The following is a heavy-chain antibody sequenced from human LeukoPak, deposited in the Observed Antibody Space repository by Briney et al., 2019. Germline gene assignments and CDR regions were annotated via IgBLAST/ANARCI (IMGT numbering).Heavy chain of an antibody. V-gene: IGHV3-53*01. CDR3: AKGGYSYGYFDY. J-gene: IGHJ4*02. Sequence: GGSLRLSCAASGFTVSNNYMSWARQAAGKGLEWVSVIYSGGSTDYADSVKGRFTISRDNSENMLYLQMNSLRAEDSAVYYCAKGGYSYGYFDYWGQGILVTVSS. D-gene: IGHD5-18*01. CDR1: GFTVSNNY. CDR2: IYSGGST.